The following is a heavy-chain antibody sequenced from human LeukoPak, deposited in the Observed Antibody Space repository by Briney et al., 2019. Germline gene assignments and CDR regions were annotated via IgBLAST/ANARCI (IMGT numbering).Heavy chain of an antibody. CDR2: INRDGSST. CDR3: ARDRETYYDILTGYYTLGDAFDI. V-gene: IGHV3-74*01. Sequence: SGGSLRLSCTASGFTFSSYAMNWVRQAPGKGLVWVSRINRDGSSTSYADSVKGRFTISRDNAKNTLYLQMNSLRAEDTAVYYCARDRETYYDILTGYYTLGDAFDIWGQGTMVTVSS. J-gene: IGHJ3*02. D-gene: IGHD3-9*01. CDR1: GFTFSSYA.